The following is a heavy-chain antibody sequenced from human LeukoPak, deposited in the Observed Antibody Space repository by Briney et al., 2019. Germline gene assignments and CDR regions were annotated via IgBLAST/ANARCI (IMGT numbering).Heavy chain of an antibody. CDR3: ARATPIAAAANEGDFDY. CDR2: INPSGGNT. Sequence: ASVKVSCKASGYTFNSYYMHWVRQAPGQGLEWMGIINPSGGNTSYAQKFQGRVTMTRDTSTSTVYMELSSLRSEDTAVYYCARATPIAAAANEGDFDYWGQGTLVTVSS. D-gene: IGHD6-13*01. V-gene: IGHV1-46*02. J-gene: IGHJ4*02. CDR1: GYTFNSYY.